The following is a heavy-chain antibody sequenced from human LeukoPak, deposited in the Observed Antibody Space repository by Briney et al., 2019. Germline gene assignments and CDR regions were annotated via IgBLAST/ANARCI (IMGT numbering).Heavy chain of an antibody. J-gene: IGHJ4*02. Sequence: GGSLRLSCAPSGFTFSSYGMHWVRQAPGKGLEWVTVISYDVGNKYYADSVKGRFTISRDNSKNTLYLQMSSLTAKDTAVYYCAKDRSIGTYYTFDSWGQGTLVTVSS. D-gene: IGHD1-26*01. CDR1: GFTFSSYG. CDR2: ISYDVGNK. CDR3: AKDRSIGTYYTFDS. V-gene: IGHV3-30*18.